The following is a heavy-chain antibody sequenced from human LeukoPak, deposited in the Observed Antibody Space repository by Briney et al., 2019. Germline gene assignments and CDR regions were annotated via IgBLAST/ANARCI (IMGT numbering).Heavy chain of an antibody. Sequence: GGSLRLSCAASGFTFSSYSMNWVRQAPGKGLEWVAVLSYDGSNKYYADSVKGRFTISRDNSKNTLYLQMNSLRAEDTAVYYCARAQTTDEGYWGQGTLVTVSS. V-gene: IGHV3-30*03. CDR2: LSYDGSNK. J-gene: IGHJ4*02. CDR1: GFTFSSYS. CDR3: ARAQTTDEGY. D-gene: IGHD4-11*01.